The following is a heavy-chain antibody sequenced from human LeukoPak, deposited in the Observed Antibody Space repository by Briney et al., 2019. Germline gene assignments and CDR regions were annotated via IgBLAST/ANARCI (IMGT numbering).Heavy chain of an antibody. Sequence: PGGSLRLSCAASGFTFSNYAMSWVRQAPGKGLEWVSGFSGSGSSTYYADSVKGRFTISRDNSKNTLYLQMNSLRAEDTAVYYCARYDYSNYVKYWGQGTLVTVSS. D-gene: IGHD4-11*01. CDR2: FSGSGSST. CDR3: ARYDYSNYVKY. CDR1: GFTFSNYA. V-gene: IGHV3-23*01. J-gene: IGHJ4*02.